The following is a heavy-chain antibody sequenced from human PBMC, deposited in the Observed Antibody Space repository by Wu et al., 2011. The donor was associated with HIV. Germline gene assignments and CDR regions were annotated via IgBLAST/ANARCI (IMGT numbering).Heavy chain of an antibody. CDR1: GGTFSNYA. V-gene: IGHV1-69*14. Sequence: QVQLVQSGAEVKKPGSSVKVSCKASGGTFSNYAISWVRQAPGQGLEWMGGITPIFGAVDFAQKFQGRVTITADNSTSTAYMELSSLRSDDTAIYYCARDRRVLGATKGRALDYWGQGTLVTVSS. J-gene: IGHJ4*02. D-gene: IGHD1-26*01. CDR3: ARDRRVLGATKGRALDY. CDR2: ITPIFGAV.